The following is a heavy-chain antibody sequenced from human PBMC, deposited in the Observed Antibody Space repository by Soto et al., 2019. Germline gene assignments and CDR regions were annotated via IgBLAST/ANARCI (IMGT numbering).Heavy chain of an antibody. J-gene: IGHJ6*02. CDR2: INFDGSST. V-gene: IGHV3-74*01. CDR1: GSTLSDSW. CDR3: ARGPRGYYALDV. Sequence: EVQLEESGGGLVQPGGSLRLSCAASGSTLSDSWMHWVRQAPGKGLVWVSRINFDGSSTNYADSVKGRFTISRDNAKNTLYLQMNSLRAEDTAVYYCARGPRGYYALDVWGQGTTVTVSS.